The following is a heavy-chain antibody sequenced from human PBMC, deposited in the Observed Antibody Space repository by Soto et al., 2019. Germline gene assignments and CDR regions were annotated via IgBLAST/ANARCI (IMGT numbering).Heavy chain of an antibody. Sequence: QVQLVESGGGVVQPGRSLRLSCAASGFTFSSYAMHWVRQAPSKGLEWVAVISYDGSNKYYADSVKGRFTISRDNSKNTLYLQMNSLRAEDTAVYYCAVGKYYCDSSGYYPQGYWGQGTLVTVSS. D-gene: IGHD3-22*01. V-gene: IGHV3-30-3*01. CDR1: GFTFSSYA. CDR3: AVGKYYCDSSGYYPQGY. CDR2: ISYDGSNK. J-gene: IGHJ4*02.